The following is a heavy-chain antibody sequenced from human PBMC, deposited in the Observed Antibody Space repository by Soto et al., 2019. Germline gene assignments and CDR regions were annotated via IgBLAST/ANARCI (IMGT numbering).Heavy chain of an antibody. CDR3: AKKDGTDGYHDAFDV. Sequence: EVQLLESGGGLVQPGGSLRLSCTASGFTFRNYAMSWVRQAPGKGLEWVATISGGGDITYYPDSVKGRFTISRDNSKNTLYLQMNSMRAEDTALYYCAKKDGTDGYHDAFDVWGRGTMVTVSS. J-gene: IGHJ3*01. CDR1: GFTFRNYA. CDR2: ISGGGDIT. D-gene: IGHD3-22*01. V-gene: IGHV3-23*01.